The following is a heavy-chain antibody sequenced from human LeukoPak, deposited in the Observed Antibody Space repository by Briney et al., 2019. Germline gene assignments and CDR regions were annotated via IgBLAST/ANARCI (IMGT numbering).Heavy chain of an antibody. CDR2: ISSSGSTI. CDR3: ARDSSLLRYFDWLFH. J-gene: IGHJ5*02. V-gene: IGHV3-11*01. Sequence: PGGSLRLSCAASGFTFSDYYMSWIRQAPGKGLEWVSYISSSGSTIYYADSEKGRFTISRDNAKNSLYLQMNSLRAEDTAVYYCARDSSLLRYFDWLFHWGQGTLVTVSS. D-gene: IGHD3-9*01. CDR1: GFTFSDYY.